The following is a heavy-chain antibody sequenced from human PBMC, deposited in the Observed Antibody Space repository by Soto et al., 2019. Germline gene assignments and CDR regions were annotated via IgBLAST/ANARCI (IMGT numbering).Heavy chain of an antibody. Sequence: QVQLQQWGAGLLKPSETLSLTCAVYGGSFSGYYWSWTRQPPGKGLEWIGEINHSGSTNYNPSLKSRVTISVDTSKNQFSLKLSSVTAADTAVYYCARVSSGWYFPLDYWGQGTLVTVSS. CDR2: INHSGST. J-gene: IGHJ4*02. CDR3: ARVSSGWYFPLDY. V-gene: IGHV4-34*01. CDR1: GGSFSGYY. D-gene: IGHD6-19*01.